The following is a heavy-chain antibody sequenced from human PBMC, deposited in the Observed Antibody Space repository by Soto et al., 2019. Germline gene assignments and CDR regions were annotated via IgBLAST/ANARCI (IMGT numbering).Heavy chain of an antibody. V-gene: IGHV3-9*01. Sequence: EVQLVESGGGLVQPGRSLRLSCAASGFTFDDYAMHWVRQAPGKGLEWVSGISWNSGSIGYADSVKGRFTISRDNAKNSLYLKMNSLRAEDTALYYCAKAIVVVPSAITGSYYFDYWGQGTLVTVSS. D-gene: IGHD2-2*02. CDR3: AKAIVVVPSAITGSYYFDY. CDR1: GFTFDDYA. CDR2: ISWNSGSI. J-gene: IGHJ4*02.